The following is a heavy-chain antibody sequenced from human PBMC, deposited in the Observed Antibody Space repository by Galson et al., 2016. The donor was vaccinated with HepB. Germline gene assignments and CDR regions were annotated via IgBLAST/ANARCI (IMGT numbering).Heavy chain of an antibody. J-gene: IGHJ4*02. CDR1: GFILSNYG. D-gene: IGHD2/OR15-2a*01. V-gene: IGHV3-30*18. Sequence: SLRLSCAASGFILSNYGMHWVRQAPGKGLEWVAADSMDGRRKFYADSVKGRFTISKDNYNNVLFLQMDSLRTDDTATYFCAKRHEYCPAVGCSVDYWGQGTLVSVSS. CDR3: AKRHEYCPAVGCSVDY. CDR2: DSMDGRRK.